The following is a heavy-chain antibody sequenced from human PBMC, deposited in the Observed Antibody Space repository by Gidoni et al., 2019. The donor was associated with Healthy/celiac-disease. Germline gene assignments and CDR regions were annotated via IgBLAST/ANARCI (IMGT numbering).Heavy chain of an antibody. CDR3: ARSRGDYEQNYYYYYMDV. D-gene: IGHD4-17*01. J-gene: IGHJ6*03. CDR1: GGPISSYY. CDR2: IYYSGST. Sequence: QVQLQESGPGLVKPSETLSLTCTVSGGPISSYYWSWIRQPPGKGLEWIGYIYYSGSTNYNPSLKSRVTISVDTSKNQFSLKLSSVTAADTAVYYCARSRGDYEQNYYYYYMDVWGKGTTVTVSS. V-gene: IGHV4-59*01.